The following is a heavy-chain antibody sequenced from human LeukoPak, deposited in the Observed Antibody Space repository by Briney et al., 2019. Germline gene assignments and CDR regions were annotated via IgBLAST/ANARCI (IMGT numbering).Heavy chain of an antibody. CDR3: ARESSSSGDY. CDR2: INPGNGNT. D-gene: IGHD6-6*01. CDR1: GYRLTSYA. Sequence: ASVKVSCKASGYRLTSYAIHWVRQAPGQRLEWMGWINPGNGNTKSSQKFQARVTITRDTSANTAYMELSRLRSDDTAVYYCARESSSSGDYWGQGTLVTVSS. V-gene: IGHV1-3*01. J-gene: IGHJ4*02.